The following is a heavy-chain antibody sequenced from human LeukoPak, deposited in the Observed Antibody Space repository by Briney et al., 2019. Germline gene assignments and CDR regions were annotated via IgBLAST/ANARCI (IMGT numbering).Heavy chain of an antibody. D-gene: IGHD2-15*01. V-gene: IGHV4-30-4*01. CDR3: ARDPSKYCSGGSCYSGDAFDI. Sequence: LSLTCTVSGGSISSGDYYWSWIRQPPGKGLEWIGYIYYSGSTYYNPSLKSRVTISVDTSKNQFSLKLSSVTAADTAVYYCARDPSKYCSGGSCYSGDAFDIWGQGTMVTVSS. J-gene: IGHJ3*02. CDR1: GGSISSGDYY. CDR2: IYYSGST.